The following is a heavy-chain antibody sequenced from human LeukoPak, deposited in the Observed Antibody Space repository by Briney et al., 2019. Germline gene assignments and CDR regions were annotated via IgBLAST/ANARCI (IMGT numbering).Heavy chain of an antibody. V-gene: IGHV4-34*01. CDR2: INHSGSN. J-gene: IGHJ4*02. CDR3: ARVWYSSSWTIDY. CDR1: GGSFSGYY. Sequence: PSETLSLTCAVYGGSFSGYYWSWIRQPPGKGLEWIGEINHSGSNNYNPSLKSRVTISVHTSKNQFSLKLSSVTAADTAVYYCARVWYSSSWTIDYWGQGTLVTVSS. D-gene: IGHD6-13*01.